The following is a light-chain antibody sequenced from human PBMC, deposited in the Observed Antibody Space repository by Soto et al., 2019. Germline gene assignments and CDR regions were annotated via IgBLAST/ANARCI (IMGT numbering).Light chain of an antibody. CDR1: QSLLHRNGYKY. CDR2: LGS. Sequence: DIVMTQSPLALLVTPGESASSACRSSQSLLHRNGYKYLDCYLQKPGQSPQLLIYLGSNRASGVTDRCSGSASCTDFTLKISRVEAEDVGVYDCMQNLQTPLNFGGGTKVYSK. V-gene: IGKV2-28*01. J-gene: IGKJ4*01. CDR3: MQNLQTPLN.